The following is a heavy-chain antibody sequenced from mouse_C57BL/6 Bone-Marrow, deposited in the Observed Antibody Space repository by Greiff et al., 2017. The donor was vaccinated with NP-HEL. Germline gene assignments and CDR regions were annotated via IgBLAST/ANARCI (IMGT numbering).Heavy chain of an antibody. Sequence: QVQLKESGAELMKPGASVKLSCKATGYTFTGYWIEWVKQRPGHGLEWIGEILPGSGSTNYNEKFKGKATFTADTSSNTAYMQLSSLTTEDSAIYYCARWITTVVAHYYYAMDYWGQGTSVTVSS. CDR1: GYTFTGYW. V-gene: IGHV1-9*01. CDR3: ARWITTVVAHYYYAMDY. CDR2: ILPGSGST. J-gene: IGHJ4*01. D-gene: IGHD1-1*01.